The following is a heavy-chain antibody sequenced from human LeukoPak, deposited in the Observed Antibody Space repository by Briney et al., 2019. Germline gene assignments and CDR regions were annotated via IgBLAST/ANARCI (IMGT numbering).Heavy chain of an antibody. D-gene: IGHD1-26*01. V-gene: IGHV3-23*01. CDR3: AVGSYLERTYDC. CDR2: INGSGESR. CDR1: GFTLSSYA. Sequence: GVSLRLFCAASGFTLSSYAMSWVRRAPGKGLVWVSAINGSGESRYYVDSVKGRFTHPRNNSKNPLYLQMNSVRAEDTAVYYSAVGSYLERTYDCWGQGTLVIVSS. J-gene: IGHJ4*02.